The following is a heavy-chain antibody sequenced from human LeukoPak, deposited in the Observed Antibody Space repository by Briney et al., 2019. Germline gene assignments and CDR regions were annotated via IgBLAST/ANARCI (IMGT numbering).Heavy chain of an antibody. CDR3: AREASELLWFGDPPYYYMDV. D-gene: IGHD3-10*01. CDR2: VAPSGKT. Sequence: PSETLSLTCAVSGDSISPYYWSWIRQSAGKGLEWIGRVAPSGKTYYNLSLKSRLTMSLDTSTNQFSLRLRSLTAADTAVYYCAREASELLWFGDPPYYYMDVWGKGTTVTISS. J-gene: IGHJ6*03. CDR1: GDSISPYY. V-gene: IGHV4-4*07.